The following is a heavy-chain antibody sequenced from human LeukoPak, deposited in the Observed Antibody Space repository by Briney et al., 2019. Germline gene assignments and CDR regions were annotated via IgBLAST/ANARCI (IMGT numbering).Heavy chain of an antibody. Sequence: PSETLSLTCAVYGGSFSGYYWSWIRQPPGKGLEWIGEINHSGSTNYNPSLKSRVTISVDTSKNQFSLKLSSVTAADTAVYYCARVPGRIVVVPAAIYYFDYWGQGTLVTVSS. D-gene: IGHD2-2*01. V-gene: IGHV4-34*01. J-gene: IGHJ4*02. CDR1: GGSFSGYY. CDR3: ARVPGRIVVVPAAIYYFDY. CDR2: INHSGST.